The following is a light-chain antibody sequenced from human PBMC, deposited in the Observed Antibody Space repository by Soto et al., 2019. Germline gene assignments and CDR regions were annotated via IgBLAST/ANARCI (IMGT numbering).Light chain of an antibody. CDR3: QQYGSSPFT. CDR1: QSVSGSC. CDR2: GAS. V-gene: IGKV3-20*01. Sequence: EIVLTQSPGTLSLSPGEIATLSCRASQSVSGSCLAGYQQKPGQAPRLLTYGASSRATGIPDRFIGSGSGTDFTLTISRLEPEDFAVYYCQQYGSSPFTFGPGTKVDIK. J-gene: IGKJ3*01.